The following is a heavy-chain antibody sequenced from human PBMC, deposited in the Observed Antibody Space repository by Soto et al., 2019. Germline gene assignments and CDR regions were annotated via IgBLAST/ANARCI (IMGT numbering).Heavy chain of an antibody. V-gene: IGHV4-31*03. CDR1: GGSITTGGYY. J-gene: IGHJ4*02. CDR3: ARTKCSGGSCYSWSLDY. CDR2: RYYSEST. Sequence: LSLTCTVPGGSITTGGYYWSWIRQLPGKGLEWIGHRYYSESTYYNPSLKSRVSISLDTSKNQFSLKLSFVTAADTAMYYCARTKCSGGSCYSWSLDYWGQGTPVTVSS. D-gene: IGHD2-15*01.